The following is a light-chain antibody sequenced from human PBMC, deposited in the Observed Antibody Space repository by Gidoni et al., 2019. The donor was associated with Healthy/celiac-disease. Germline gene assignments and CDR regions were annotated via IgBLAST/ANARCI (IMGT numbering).Light chain of an antibody. V-gene: IGKV1-39*01. CDR3: QQSYSTSWT. CDR1: QSISSY. Sequence: DIQMTQSPSSLSASVGDRVTITCRASQSISSYLNWYQQKPGKDPKLLIYAASSLQSGVPSRFSGSGPGPDFTLTISSLQPEDFASYYCQQSYSTSWTFGQGTKVEIK. CDR2: AAS. J-gene: IGKJ1*01.